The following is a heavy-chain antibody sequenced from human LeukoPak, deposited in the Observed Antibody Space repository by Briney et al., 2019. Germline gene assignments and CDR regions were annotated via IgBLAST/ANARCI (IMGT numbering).Heavy chain of an antibody. V-gene: IGHV3-53*04. D-gene: IGHD2-2*01. J-gene: IGHJ6*02. Sequence: QTGGSLRLSCAASGFTFSGYAMNWVRQAPGKGLEWVSVIYSGGSTYYADSVKGRFTISRHNSKNTLYLQMNSLRAEDTAVYYCARTSPYGVYYYYYGMDVWGQGTTVTVSS. CDR1: GFTFSGYA. CDR3: ARTSPYGVYYYYYGMDV. CDR2: IYSGGST.